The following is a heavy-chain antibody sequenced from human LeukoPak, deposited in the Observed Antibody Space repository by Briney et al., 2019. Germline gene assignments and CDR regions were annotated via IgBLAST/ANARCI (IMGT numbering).Heavy chain of an antibody. CDR1: GFSFSTCA. CDR2: ISATGGTT. V-gene: IGHV3-23*01. J-gene: IGHJ4*02. Sequence: GGSLRLSCAASGFSFSTCAMSWVRQAPGKGLEWVSLISATGGTTYYADSVKGRFTISRDNSKNTLYLQMNSLRAEDTALYYCAKGTGYSYAYSFDNWGQGTLVTVSS. CDR3: AKGTGYSYAYSFDN. D-gene: IGHD5-18*01.